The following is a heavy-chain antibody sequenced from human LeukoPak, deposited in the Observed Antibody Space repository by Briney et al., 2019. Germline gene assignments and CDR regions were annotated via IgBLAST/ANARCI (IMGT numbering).Heavy chain of an antibody. D-gene: IGHD2-2*01. Sequence: ASVKVSCKASGYTFTSYGISWVRQAPGQGLEWMGWISAYNGNTNYAQKLQGRVTMTTDTSTSTAYMELRSLRSDDTAGDYCARGSDCSSTSCYGGIWFDPWGQGTLVTVSS. CDR3: ARGSDCSSTSCYGGIWFDP. J-gene: IGHJ5*02. CDR2: ISAYNGNT. V-gene: IGHV1-18*01. CDR1: GYTFTSYG.